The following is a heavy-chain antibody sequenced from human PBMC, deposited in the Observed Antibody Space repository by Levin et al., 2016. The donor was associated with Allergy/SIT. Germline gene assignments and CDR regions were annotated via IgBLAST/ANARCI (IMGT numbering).Heavy chain of an antibody. Sequence: GESLKISCSASGFTFRSFGMHWVRQAPGKGLEWVAVLSHDGSKKYYADSVKGRFTISRDNSKNTLYLQMNSLRPEDTAVYYCAKNYVPFDETYGPDYWGQGTLVTVSS. D-gene: IGHD3-16*01. CDR3: AKNYVPFDETYGPDY. J-gene: IGHJ4*02. V-gene: IGHV3-30*18. CDR1: GFTFRSFG. CDR2: LSHDGSKK.